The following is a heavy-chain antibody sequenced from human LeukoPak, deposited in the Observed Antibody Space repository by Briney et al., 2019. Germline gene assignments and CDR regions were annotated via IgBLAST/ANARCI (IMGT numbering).Heavy chain of an antibody. CDR3: ASFGALSRGYYGMDV. Sequence: SETLSLTCAVYGGSFSGYYWSWIRQPPGKGLEWIGEINHSGSTNYNPSLKSRVTISVDTSKNQFSLKLSSVTAADTAVYYCASFGALSRGYYGMDVWGQGTTVTVSS. D-gene: IGHD3-10*01. V-gene: IGHV4-34*01. CDR2: INHSGST. CDR1: GGSFSGYY. J-gene: IGHJ6*02.